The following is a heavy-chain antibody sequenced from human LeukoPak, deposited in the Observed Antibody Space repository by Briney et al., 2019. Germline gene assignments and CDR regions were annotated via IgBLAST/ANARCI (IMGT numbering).Heavy chain of an antibody. CDR1: GGSISSSGYY. J-gene: IGHJ6*03. Sequence: TLSLTGTVSGGSISSSGYYGSWIRQHPGRGLEWIGFIYDSGSTYYNPPLKGRVTIPVDTPKNQFSLKLSSVTAAETAVYYCARIIVVGVAAGLVHYYYYYMDVWGKGTTVTVSS. CDR3: ARIIVVGVAAGLVHYYYYYMDV. D-gene: IGHD2-15*01. CDR2: IYDSGST. V-gene: IGHV4-31*03.